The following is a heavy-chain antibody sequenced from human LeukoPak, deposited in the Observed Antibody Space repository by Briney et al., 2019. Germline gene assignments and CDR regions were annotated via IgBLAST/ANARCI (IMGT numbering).Heavy chain of an antibody. Sequence: RSGGSLRLSCAASGFTFDDYGMSWVRQAPGKGLEWVSGINWNGGSTGYADSVKGRFTISRDNAKNSLYLQMNSLRAEDTALYYCASAGVRYSSGWYDYWGQGTLVTVSS. CDR3: ASAGVRYSSGWYDY. CDR1: GFTFDDYG. D-gene: IGHD6-19*01. CDR2: INWNGGST. V-gene: IGHV3-20*04. J-gene: IGHJ4*02.